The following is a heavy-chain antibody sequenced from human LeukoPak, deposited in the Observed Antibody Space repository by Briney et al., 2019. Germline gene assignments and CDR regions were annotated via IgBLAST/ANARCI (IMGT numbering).Heavy chain of an antibody. V-gene: IGHV4-34*01. CDR2: INHSGTT. CDR3: ARRWGYDFWSGYYIDY. Sequence: SETLSLTCAVHSGSFSGYYWTWIRQPPGKGLEWIGEINHSGTTNYNPSLKSRVTISVDTSKNQFSLKLSSVTAADTTVYYCARRWGYDFWSGYYIDYWGRGTLVTVSS. D-gene: IGHD3-3*01. J-gene: IGHJ4*02. CDR1: SGSFSGYY.